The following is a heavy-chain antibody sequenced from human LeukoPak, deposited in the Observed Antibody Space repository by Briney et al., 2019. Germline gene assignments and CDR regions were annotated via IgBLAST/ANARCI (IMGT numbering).Heavy chain of an antibody. D-gene: IGHD1/OR15-1a*01. CDR2: ISYDGSNK. CDR1: GFTFSSYA. J-gene: IGHJ4*02. CDR3: ARDESGTKLFDY. V-gene: IGHV3-30-3*01. Sequence: PGRSLRLSCAASGFTFSSYAMHRVRQAPGKGLEWVAVISYDGSNKYYADSVKGRFTISRDNSKNTLYLQMNSLRAEDTAVYYCARDESGTKLFDYWGQGTLVTVSS.